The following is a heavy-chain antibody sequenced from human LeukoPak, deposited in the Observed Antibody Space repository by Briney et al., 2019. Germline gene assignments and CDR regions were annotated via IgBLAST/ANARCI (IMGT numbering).Heavy chain of an antibody. V-gene: IGHV3-7*01. CDR3: ARVYSSSSGRALDY. Sequence: GGSLRLSCAVSGFTFSTYWMSWVRQAPGKGLEWVANIKQDGSEKYYVDSVKGRFTISRDNAKNSLYLQMNSLRAEDTAVYYCARVYSSSSGRALDYWGQGTLDTVSS. CDR2: IKQDGSEK. CDR1: GFTFSTYW. J-gene: IGHJ4*02. D-gene: IGHD6-6*01.